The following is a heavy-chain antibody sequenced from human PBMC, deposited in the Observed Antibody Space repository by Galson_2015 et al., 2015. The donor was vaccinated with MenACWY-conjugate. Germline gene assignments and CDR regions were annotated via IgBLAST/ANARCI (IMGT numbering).Heavy chain of an antibody. J-gene: IGHJ4*02. D-gene: IGHD6-6*01. CDR2: ISYDGSNK. CDR1: GFTFSSYG. Sequence: SLRLSCAASGFTFSSYGMHWVRQAPGKGLEWVAVISYDGSNKYYADSVKGLFTISRDNSKNTLYLQMNSLRAEDTAVYYCAKESIAATNEYYFNYWGQGTLVTVSS. V-gene: IGHV3-30*18. CDR3: AKESIAATNEYYFNY.